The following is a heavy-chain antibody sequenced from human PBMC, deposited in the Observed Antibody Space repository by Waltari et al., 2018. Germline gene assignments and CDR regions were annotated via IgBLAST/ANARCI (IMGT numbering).Heavy chain of an antibody. CDR3: ARGRKDIVVVVAANFFPY. V-gene: IGHV4-34*01. CDR2: INHSGRT. CDR1: GGSFSGYY. D-gene: IGHD2-15*01. J-gene: IGHJ4*02. Sequence: QVQLQQWGAGLLKPSETLSLTCAVYGGSFSGYYWSWIRQPPGKGLEWIGEINHSGRTNYNPSLKSRVTISVDTSKNQFSLKLSSVTAADTAVYYCARGRKDIVVVVAANFFPYWGQGTLVTVSS.